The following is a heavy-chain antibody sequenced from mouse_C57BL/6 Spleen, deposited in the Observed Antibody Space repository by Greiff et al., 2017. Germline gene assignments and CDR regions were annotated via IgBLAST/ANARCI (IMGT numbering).Heavy chain of an antibody. Sequence: EVQRVESGGGLVKPGGSLKLSCAASGFTFSSYAMSWVRQTPEKRLEWVATISDGGSYTYYPDNVKGRFTISRDNAKNNLYLQMSHLKSEDTAMYYCARDHLNYGLYAMDYWGQGTSVTVSS. CDR2: ISDGGSYT. V-gene: IGHV5-4*01. D-gene: IGHD2-2*01. CDR3: ARDHLNYGLYAMDY. J-gene: IGHJ4*01. CDR1: GFTFSSYA.